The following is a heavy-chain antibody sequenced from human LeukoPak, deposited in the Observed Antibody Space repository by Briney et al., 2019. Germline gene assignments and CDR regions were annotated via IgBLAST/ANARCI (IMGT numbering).Heavy chain of an antibody. CDR2: ISHCGDT. J-gene: IGHJ4*02. D-gene: IGHD5/OR15-5a*01. Sequence: SETLSLTSAVSGVSISSCNWWTWVRQPPGKGLEWIGEISHCGDTKYSPSLRTRVTISIDRSKNHLSLNLNSVTAADTAIYYCSTRDQSRTDVVPPDYWGQGTLVTVSS. V-gene: IGHV4-4*02. CDR1: GVSISSCNW. CDR3: STRDQSRTDVVPPDY.